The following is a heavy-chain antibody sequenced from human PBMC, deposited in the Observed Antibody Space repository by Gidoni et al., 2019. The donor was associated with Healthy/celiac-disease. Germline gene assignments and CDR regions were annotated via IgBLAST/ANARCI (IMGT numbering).Heavy chain of an antibody. CDR3: ARDSVGATDY. Sequence: QVQLQESGPGLAKPSETLSLTCPVSGGSISSYYWSWIRQPPGKGLEWIGYIYYSGSTNYNPSLKSRVTISVDTSKNQFSLKLSSVTAADTAVYYCARDSVGATDYWGQGTLVTVSS. CDR2: IYYSGST. D-gene: IGHD1-26*01. J-gene: IGHJ4*02. CDR1: GGSISSYY. V-gene: IGHV4-59*08.